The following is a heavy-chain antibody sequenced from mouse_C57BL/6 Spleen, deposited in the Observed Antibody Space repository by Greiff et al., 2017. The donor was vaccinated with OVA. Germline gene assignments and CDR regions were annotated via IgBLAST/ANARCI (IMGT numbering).Heavy chain of an antibody. D-gene: IGHD2-3*01. J-gene: IGHJ4*01. CDR1: GFSLTSYG. V-gene: IGHV2-2*01. CDR2: IWSGGST. Sequence: QVQLKESGLGLVKPSQSLSITCTVSGFSLTSYGVHWVRQSPGKGLEWLGVIWSGGSTDYNAAFISRLSISQDNSKSHVFFIINSLPADDTAIYYCARNSPLYWMDYWGQGTSVTVSS. CDR3: ARNSPLYWMDY.